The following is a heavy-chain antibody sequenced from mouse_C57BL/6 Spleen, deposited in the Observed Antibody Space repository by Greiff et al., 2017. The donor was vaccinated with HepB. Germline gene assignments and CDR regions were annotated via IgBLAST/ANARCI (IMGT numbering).Heavy chain of an antibody. V-gene: IGHV1-5*01. CDR2: IYPGNSDT. CDR1: GYTFTSYW. J-gene: IGHJ4*01. Sequence: EVQLQQSGTVLARPGASVKMSCKTSGYTFTSYWMHWVKQRPGQGLEWIGAIYPGNSDTSYNQKFKGKAKLTAVTSASTAYMELSSLTNEDSAVYYCTRSLITTVEFYAMDYWGQGTSVTVSS. CDR3: TRSLITTVEFYAMDY. D-gene: IGHD1-1*01.